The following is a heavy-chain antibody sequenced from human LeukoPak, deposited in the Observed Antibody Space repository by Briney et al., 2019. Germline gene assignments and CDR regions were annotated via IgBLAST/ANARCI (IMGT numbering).Heavy chain of an antibody. D-gene: IGHD3-16*01. CDR3: ARGPRGGYYGMDV. CDR1: GFTVSSNY. V-gene: IGHV3-66*01. J-gene: IGHJ6*02. CDR2: IYSGGST. Sequence: PGGSLRLSCAASGFTVSSNYMSWVRQAPGKGLEWVSVIYSGGSTYYADSVKGRFTISRDNSKNTLYLQMNSLRAEDTAVYYRARGPRGGYYGMDVWGQGTTVTVSS.